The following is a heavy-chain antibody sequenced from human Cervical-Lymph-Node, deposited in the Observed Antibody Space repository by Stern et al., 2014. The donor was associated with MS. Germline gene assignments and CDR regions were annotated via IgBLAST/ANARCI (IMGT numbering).Heavy chain of an antibody. CDR2: INPSGGST. Sequence: QVQLVQSGAEVKKPGASVKGSCKASGYTFTSYYMHWVRQAPGQGLEWMGVINPSGGSTRYAQKFQGRVTMTRDTSTSTVSMELSSLRSEDTAVYYCAREVAGHRLGMMDVWGQGTTVTVSS. CDR1: GYTFTSYY. J-gene: IGHJ6*02. CDR3: AREVAGHRLGMMDV. D-gene: IGHD6-19*01. V-gene: IGHV1-46*01.